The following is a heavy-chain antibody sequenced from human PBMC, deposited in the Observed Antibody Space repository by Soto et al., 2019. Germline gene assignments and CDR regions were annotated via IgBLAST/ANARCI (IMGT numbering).Heavy chain of an antibody. D-gene: IGHD3-9*01. Sequence: GGSLRLSCAASGFTFSSYAMSWVRQAPGKGLEWVSAISGSGGSTYYADSVKGRFTISRDNSKNTLYLQMNSVRAEDTAVFYCAKDVIFEAYYDILTGYYRDYYYYYGMDVWGQGTTVTVSS. CDR2: ISGSGGST. CDR3: AKDVIFEAYYDILTGYYRDYYYYYGMDV. V-gene: IGHV3-23*01. CDR1: GFTFSSYA. J-gene: IGHJ6*02.